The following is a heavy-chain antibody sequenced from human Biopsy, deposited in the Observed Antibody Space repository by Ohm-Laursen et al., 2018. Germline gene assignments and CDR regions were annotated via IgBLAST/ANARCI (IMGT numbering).Heavy chain of an antibody. CDR2: ISSTGNST. V-gene: IGHV3-23*01. Sequence: SLRLSCTASGFTFATYGMSWVRQAPGKGLEWVSGISSTGNSTYCADSVKGRFTISRDNSKNTLYLQLNSLRVEDTALYYCAKDRRTMRVWYFDLWGRGTLVTVSS. CDR1: GFTFATYG. CDR3: AKDRRTMRVWYFDL. D-gene: IGHD4/OR15-4a*01. J-gene: IGHJ2*01.